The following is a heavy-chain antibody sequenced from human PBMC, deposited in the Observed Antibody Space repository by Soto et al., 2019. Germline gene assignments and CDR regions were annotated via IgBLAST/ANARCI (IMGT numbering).Heavy chain of an antibody. Sequence: GGSLRLSCAASGLTFSSYWMSWVRQAPGKGLEWVANIKQDGSEKYYVDSVKGRFTISRDNAKNSLYLQMNSLRAEDTAVYYCARDSGQWLVHDAFDIWGQGTMVTVSS. V-gene: IGHV3-7*03. CDR2: IKQDGSEK. J-gene: IGHJ3*02. D-gene: IGHD6-19*01. CDR3: ARDSGQWLVHDAFDI. CDR1: GLTFSSYW.